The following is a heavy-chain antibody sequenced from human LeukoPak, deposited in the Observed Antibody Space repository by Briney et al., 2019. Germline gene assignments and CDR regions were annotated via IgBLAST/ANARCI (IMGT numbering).Heavy chain of an antibody. D-gene: IGHD6-13*01. J-gene: IGHJ1*01. CDR1: GFTFSSYA. Sequence: GGSLRLSCAASGFTFSSYAMSWVRQAPGKGLEWVSVISASGGSTYYADSVKGRFTISRDNSKNTLYLQMNSLRAEDTAVYYCARSSMISSSRQKVPRAEYFQHWGQGTLVTVSS. CDR2: ISASGGST. V-gene: IGHV3-23*01. CDR3: ARSSMISSSRQKVPRAEYFQH.